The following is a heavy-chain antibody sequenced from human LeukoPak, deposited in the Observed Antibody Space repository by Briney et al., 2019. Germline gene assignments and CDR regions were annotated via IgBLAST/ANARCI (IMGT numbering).Heavy chain of an antibody. CDR2: ICYSGST. V-gene: IGHV4-39*01. CDR1: GGSISSSSYY. CDR3: ARHYDTNPFDY. J-gene: IGHJ4*02. Sequence: SETLSLTCTVSGGSISSSSYYWGWIRQPPGKGLEWIGSICYSGSTYYNPSLKSRVTISVDTSKNQFSLKLSSVTAADTAVYYCARHYDTNPFDYWGQGTLVTVSS. D-gene: IGHD3-22*01.